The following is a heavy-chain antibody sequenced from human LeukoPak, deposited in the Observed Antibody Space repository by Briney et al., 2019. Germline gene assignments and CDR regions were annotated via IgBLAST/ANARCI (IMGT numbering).Heavy chain of an antibody. V-gene: IGHV3-21*01. CDR2: ISSSSSYI. CDR3: ARDQGYSYGYRHYYYYMDV. D-gene: IGHD5-18*01. Sequence: GGTLRLSCVASGFTFSTYGMSWVRQAPGKGLEWVSSISSSSSYIYYADSVKGRFTISRDNAKNSLYLQMNSLRAEDTAVYYCARDQGYSYGYRHYYYYMDVWGKGTTVTVSS. CDR1: GFTFSTYG. J-gene: IGHJ6*03.